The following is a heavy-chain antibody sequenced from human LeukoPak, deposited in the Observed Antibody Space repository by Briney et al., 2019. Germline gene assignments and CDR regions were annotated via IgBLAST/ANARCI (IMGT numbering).Heavy chain of an antibody. Sequence: GGSLRLSCAASGFTFDDYAMHWVRQAPGKGLEWVSLISGDGGSTYYADSVKGRFTISRDNSKNSLYLQMNSLRTEDTALYYCAKDNWRYSSGWPPSYYYYGMDVWGQGTTVTVSS. CDR2: ISGDGGST. J-gene: IGHJ6*02. CDR3: AKDNWRYSSGWPPSYYYYGMDV. V-gene: IGHV3-43*02. CDR1: GFTFDDYA. D-gene: IGHD6-19*01.